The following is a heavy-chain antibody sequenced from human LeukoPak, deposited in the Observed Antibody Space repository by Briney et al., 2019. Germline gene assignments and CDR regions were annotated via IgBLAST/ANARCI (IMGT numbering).Heavy chain of an antibody. Sequence: ASVKVSCKASGYTFTGYYMHWVRQAPGQGLEWMGWINPNSGGTNYAQKFQGWVTMTRDTSISTAYMELSSLRSEDTAVYYCATGYSYGYNYWGQGTLVTVSS. CDR3: ATGYSYGYNY. CDR1: GYTFTGYY. D-gene: IGHD5-18*01. CDR2: INPNSGGT. V-gene: IGHV1-2*04. J-gene: IGHJ4*02.